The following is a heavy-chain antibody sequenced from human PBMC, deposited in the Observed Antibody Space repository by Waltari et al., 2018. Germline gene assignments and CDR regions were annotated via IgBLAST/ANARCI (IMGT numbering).Heavy chain of an antibody. CDR1: GGTFSSYA. Sequence: QVQLVQSGAEVKKPGSSVKVSCKASGGTFSSYAISWVRQAPGQGLEWMGRIIPIFGTANYAQKFQGRVTITADKSTSTAYMELSSLRSEDTAVYYCARAGGTYYDFWSGYSPFDYWGQGTLVTVSS. V-gene: IGHV1-69*13. CDR3: ARAGGTYYDFWSGYSPFDY. J-gene: IGHJ4*02. CDR2: IIPIFGTA. D-gene: IGHD3-3*01.